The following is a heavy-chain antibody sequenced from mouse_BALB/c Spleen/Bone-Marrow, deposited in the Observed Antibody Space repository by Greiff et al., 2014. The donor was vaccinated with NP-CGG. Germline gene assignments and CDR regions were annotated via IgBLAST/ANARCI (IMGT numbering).Heavy chain of an antibody. D-gene: IGHD1-1*01. CDR3: ARRGYYCGSSYVDY. CDR2: IYPGDGDT. Sequence: QVQLQQPGAELVRPGSSVKISCKASGYAFSSYWMNWVKQRPGQGLEWIGQIYPGDGDTNYNGKFKGKATLTADKSSSTAYMQLSSLTSEDSAVYFCARRGYYCGSSYVDYWGQGTTLTVSS. J-gene: IGHJ2*01. CDR1: GYAFSSYW. V-gene: IGHV1-80*01.